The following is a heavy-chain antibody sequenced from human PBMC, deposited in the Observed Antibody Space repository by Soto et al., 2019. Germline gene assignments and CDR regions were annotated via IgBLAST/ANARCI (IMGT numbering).Heavy chain of an antibody. J-gene: IGHJ4*02. CDR3: VSLWSVTGSRDY. D-gene: IGHD1-20*01. CDR2: IRDRVHSYST. V-gene: IGHV3-72*01. CDR1: GLTFSDHY. Sequence: EVQLVESGGGLVQPGGSLRLSCAVSGLTFSDHYMGWVRQAPGKGLDWVGRIRDRVHSYSTEYAASVKGRFTISRDDSRNSLYLQMSSRKMEDTAVFYCVSLWSVTGSRDYWGRGTLVTVSS.